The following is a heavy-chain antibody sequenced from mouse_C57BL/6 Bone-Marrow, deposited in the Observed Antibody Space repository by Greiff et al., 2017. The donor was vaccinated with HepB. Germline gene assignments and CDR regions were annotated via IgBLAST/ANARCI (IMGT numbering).Heavy chain of an antibody. Sequence: QVQLQQPGAELVMPGASVKLSCKASGYTFTSYWMHWVKQRPGQGLEWIGEIDPSDSYTNYNQKFKGKSTLTVDKSSSTAYMQLSSLTSEDSAGYYCARGGNLGVYYAMDYWGQGTSVTVSS. CDR3: ARGGNLGVYYAMDY. CDR2: IDPSDSYT. D-gene: IGHD2-1*01. CDR1: GYTFTSYW. V-gene: IGHV1-69*01. J-gene: IGHJ4*01.